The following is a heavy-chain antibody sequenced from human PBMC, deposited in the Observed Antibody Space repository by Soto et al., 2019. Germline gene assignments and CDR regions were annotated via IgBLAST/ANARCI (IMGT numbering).Heavy chain of an antibody. Sequence: ASVKVSCKASGYTFTSYAMHWVRQAPGQRLEWMGWINAGNGNTKYSQKFQGRVTITRDTSASTAYMELSSLRSEDTAVYYCARAVRYGGNSGLIDYWGQGTLVTVSS. CDR2: INAGNGNT. D-gene: IGHD4-17*01. CDR1: GYTFTSYA. J-gene: IGHJ4*02. CDR3: ARAVRYGGNSGLIDY. V-gene: IGHV1-3*01.